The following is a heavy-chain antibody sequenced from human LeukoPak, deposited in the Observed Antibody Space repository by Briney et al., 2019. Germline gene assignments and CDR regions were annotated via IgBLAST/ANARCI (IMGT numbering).Heavy chain of an antibody. CDR2: VIPIFGTA. J-gene: IGHJ6*03. CDR3: ARDGVFRFEVGDVYYYYMDV. Sequence: ASVKVSCKASGYSFTSHYMHWVRQAPGQGLEWMGGVIPIFGTANYAQKFQGRVTITADKSTSTAYMELSSLEDTAMYYCARDGVFRFEVGDVYYYYMDVWGKGTTVIISS. D-gene: IGHD2-21*02. V-gene: IGHV1-69*06. CDR1: GYSFTSHY.